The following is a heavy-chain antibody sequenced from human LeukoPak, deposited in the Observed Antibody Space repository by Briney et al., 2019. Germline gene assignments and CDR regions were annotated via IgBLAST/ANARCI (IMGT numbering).Heavy chain of an antibody. CDR3: ARFGDYRKAPTDY. D-gene: IGHD4-17*01. Sequence: ASVKVSCKASGYTFTSYDINWVRQATGQGLEWMGWMNPNRGNTGYAQKFQGRVTMTRNTSISTAYMELSSLRSEDTAVYYCARFGDYRKAPTDYWGQGTLVTVSS. CDR1: GYTFTSYD. V-gene: IGHV1-8*01. J-gene: IGHJ4*02. CDR2: MNPNRGNT.